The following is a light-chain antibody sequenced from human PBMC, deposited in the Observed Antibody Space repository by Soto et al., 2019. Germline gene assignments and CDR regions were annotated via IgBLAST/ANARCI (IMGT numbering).Light chain of an antibody. J-gene: IGKJ4*01. CDR1: QSVSSSY. CDR2: GAS. Sequence: EIVLTHSPGTLSLSPGERATLSCRASQSVSSSYLAWYQQKPGQAPRLLIYGASSRATGIPDRFSGSGSGTDFTLTISRLEPEDFAVYYCQQYGSSPVTFGGGTKVDTK. V-gene: IGKV3-20*01. CDR3: QQYGSSPVT.